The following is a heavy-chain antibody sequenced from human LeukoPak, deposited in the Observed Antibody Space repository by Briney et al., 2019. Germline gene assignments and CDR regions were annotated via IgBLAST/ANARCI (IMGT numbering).Heavy chain of an antibody. D-gene: IGHD6-19*01. CDR2: IIPIFGTA. V-gene: IGHV1-69*06. CDR3: ARYSPYSSGWYADY. CDR1: GGTFSSYA. J-gene: IGHJ4*02. Sequence: ASVKVSCKASGGTFSSYAISWVRQAPGQGLEWMGGIIPIFGTANYAQKFRGRVTITADKSTSTAYMELSSLRSEDTAVYYCARYSPYSSGWYADYWGQGTLVTVSS.